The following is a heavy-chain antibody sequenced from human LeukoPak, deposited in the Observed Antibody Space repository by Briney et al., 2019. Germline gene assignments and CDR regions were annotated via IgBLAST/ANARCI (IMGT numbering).Heavy chain of an antibody. J-gene: IGHJ4*02. CDR1: GFTFSSYS. CDR2: ISSSSSYI. Sequence: GGSLRLSCAASGFTFSSYSMNWVRQAPGKGLEWVSSISSSSSYIYYADSAKGRFTISRDNAKNSLYLQMNSLRAEDTAVYYCARAPYGSGSYSDYWGQGTLVTVSS. D-gene: IGHD3-10*01. CDR3: ARAPYGSGSYSDY. V-gene: IGHV3-21*01.